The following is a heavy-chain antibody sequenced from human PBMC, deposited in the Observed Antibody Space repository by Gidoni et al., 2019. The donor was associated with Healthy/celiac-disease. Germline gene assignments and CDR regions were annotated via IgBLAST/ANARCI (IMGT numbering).Heavy chain of an antibody. Sequence: EVQLVESGGGLVKPGGSLRLSCAASGFTFSSYSMNWVRQAPGKGLEWVSSISSSSSYIYYADSVKGRFTISRDNAKNSLYLQMNSLRAEDTAVYYCARVRTTGIAFDIWGQGTMVTVSS. CDR2: ISSSSSYI. CDR1: GFTFSSYS. V-gene: IGHV3-21*01. J-gene: IGHJ3*02. CDR3: ARVRTTGIAFDI. D-gene: IGHD1-1*01.